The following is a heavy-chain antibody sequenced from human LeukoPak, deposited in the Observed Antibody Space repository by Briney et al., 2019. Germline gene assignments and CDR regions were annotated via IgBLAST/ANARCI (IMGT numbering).Heavy chain of an antibody. D-gene: IGHD3-9*01. J-gene: IGHJ6*03. Sequence: PSETQSHPCTVSGGFINSYHWSCIRQPAGKGLEWIGRVYTSGITNYNPSLKSRITMSVDTSKNQFSLKLTSVTAADTAVYYCARHNGFDRGYYYYMDVWGKGTTVTVSS. CDR3: ARHNGFDRGYYYYMDV. V-gene: IGHV4-4*07. CDR2: VYTSGIT. CDR1: GGFINSYH.